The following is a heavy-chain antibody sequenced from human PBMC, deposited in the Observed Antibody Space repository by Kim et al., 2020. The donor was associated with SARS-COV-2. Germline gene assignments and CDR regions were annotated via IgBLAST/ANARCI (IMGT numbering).Heavy chain of an antibody. D-gene: IGHD3-3*01. CDR3: ARVGRFLEWLLSNHYYYYMDV. J-gene: IGHJ6*03. CDR1: GGSFSGYY. V-gene: IGHV4-34*01. CDR2: INHSGST. Sequence: SETLSLTCAVYGGSFSGYYWSWIRQPPGMGLEWIGEINHSGSTNYNPSLKSRVTISVDTSKNQFSLKLSSVTAADTAVYYCARVGRFLEWLLSNHYYYYMDVWGKGTTVTVSS.